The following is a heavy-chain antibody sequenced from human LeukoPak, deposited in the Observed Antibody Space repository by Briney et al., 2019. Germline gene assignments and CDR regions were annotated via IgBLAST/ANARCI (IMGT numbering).Heavy chain of an antibody. CDR2: INPNSGGT. CDR3: ARVRPCTTATCYRWFDP. J-gene: IGHJ5*02. D-gene: IGHD2-2*01. V-gene: IGHV1-2*02. Sequence: ASVKVSCNASGYTFLDYYMHWVRQAPGQGLEWMGWINPNSGGTNYAQKFQGRVTVTRDTSISTVYMDLSGLTSDDTAMYYCARVRPCTTATCYRWFDPWGQGTLVTVSS. CDR1: GYTFLDYY.